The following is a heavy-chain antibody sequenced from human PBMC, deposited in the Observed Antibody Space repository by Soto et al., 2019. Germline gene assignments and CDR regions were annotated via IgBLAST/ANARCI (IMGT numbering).Heavy chain of an antibody. J-gene: IGHJ4*02. D-gene: IGHD3-10*01. V-gene: IGHV4-59*01. CDR3: ARDYGAGSYGIDY. CDR1: GATIITYY. Sequence: SETLSLTCTVSGATIITYYWAWIRQPPGKGLEWIGYIHNSGTTDYNPSLKSRVTMSVDTSKSQFSLKLSSVTAADTAVYYCARDYGAGSYGIDYWGQGTLVTVSS. CDR2: IHNSGTT.